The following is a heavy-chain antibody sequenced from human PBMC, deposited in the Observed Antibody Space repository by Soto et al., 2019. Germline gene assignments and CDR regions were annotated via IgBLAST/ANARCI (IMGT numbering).Heavy chain of an antibody. J-gene: IGHJ4*02. D-gene: IGHD2-15*01. Sequence: EVQLAESGGGLAKPGGSLRLSCAASGFTFSSYSMNWVRQAPGKGLEWVSSISSSSSYIYYADSVKGRFTISRDNAKNSLYLQMNSLRAEDTAVYYCARDSKGYCSGGSCYIPPDYCGQGTLVTVSS. V-gene: IGHV3-21*01. CDR1: GFTFSSYS. CDR3: ARDSKGYCSGGSCYIPPDY. CDR2: ISSSSSYI.